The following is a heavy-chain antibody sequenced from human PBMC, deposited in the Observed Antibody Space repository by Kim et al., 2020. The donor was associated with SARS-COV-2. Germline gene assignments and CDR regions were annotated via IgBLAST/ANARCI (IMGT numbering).Heavy chain of an antibody. J-gene: IGHJ6*02. CDR3: AREVDTAIARGLYGMDV. V-gene: IGHV3-7*01. Sequence: GGSLRLSCAASGFTFSSYWMSWVRQAPGKGLEWVANIKQDGSEKYYVDSVKGRFTISRDNAKNSLYLQMNSLRAEDTAVYYCAREVDTAIARGLYGMDVWGQGTTATVSS. CDR1: GFTFSSYW. D-gene: IGHD5-18*01. CDR2: IKQDGSEK.